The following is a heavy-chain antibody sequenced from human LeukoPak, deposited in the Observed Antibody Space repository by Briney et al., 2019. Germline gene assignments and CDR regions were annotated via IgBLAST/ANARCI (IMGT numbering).Heavy chain of an antibody. CDR1: GFTFSTYS. CDR3: AREAGDT. Sequence: GGSLRLSCAASGFTFSTYSMQWVRQAPGQGLEWVSSISSRTSYTYYADSVKGRFTISRDNAKNSLFLQMNSLRAEDMAVYYCAREAGDTWGQGTMVTVSS. J-gene: IGHJ3*02. D-gene: IGHD6-13*01. V-gene: IGHV3-21*01. CDR2: ISSRTSYT.